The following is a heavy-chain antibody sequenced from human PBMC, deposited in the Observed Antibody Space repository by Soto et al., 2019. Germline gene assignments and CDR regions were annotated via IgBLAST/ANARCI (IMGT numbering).Heavy chain of an antibody. V-gene: IGHV4-31*03. CDR2: IYHIGSP. CDR3: VRDRALDSSGHWFDS. D-gene: IGHD6-19*01. Sequence: SETLSLTCTVSGRPVSSGGYYWTWIRQLPGKGLEWIGYIYHIGSPSYNPSLKSRLSMSLDTSKNQFSLNLTSVTAADTAIYYCVRDRALDSSGHWFDSRGPVTLVTVST. J-gene: IGHJ5*01. CDR1: GRPVSSGGYY.